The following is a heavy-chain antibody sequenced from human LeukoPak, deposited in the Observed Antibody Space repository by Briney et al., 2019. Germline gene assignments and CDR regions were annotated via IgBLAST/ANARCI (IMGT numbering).Heavy chain of an antibody. J-gene: IGHJ4*02. CDR3: AKDRTAVAGNILVFGY. CDR2: ITGSGGST. Sequence: GGSLRLSCAASGFTFSSYAMSWVRQAPGKGLGWVSAITGSGGSTYYADSVKGRFTISRDNSKNTLYLQMNSLRAEDTAVYYCAKDRTAVAGNILVFGYWGQGTLVTVSS. V-gene: IGHV3-23*01. D-gene: IGHD6-19*01. CDR1: GFTFSSYA.